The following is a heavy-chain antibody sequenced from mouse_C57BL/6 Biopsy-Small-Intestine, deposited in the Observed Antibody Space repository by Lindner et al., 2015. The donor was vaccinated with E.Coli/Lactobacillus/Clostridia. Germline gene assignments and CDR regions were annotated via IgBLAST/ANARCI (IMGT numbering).Heavy chain of an antibody. CDR1: GYTFTGYW. V-gene: IGHV1-9*01. D-gene: IGHD4-1*01. CDR2: IVPGSDST. J-gene: IGHJ2*01. Sequence: VQLQESGAELMKPGASVKLSCKATGYTFTGYWIEWVKQRPGHGLEWIGEIVPGSDSTNYNEKFKGKATFTTDTSSNTAFMQLSSLTAEDSAIYFCARRWGGHFDYWGQGTTLTVPS. CDR3: ARRWGGHFDY.